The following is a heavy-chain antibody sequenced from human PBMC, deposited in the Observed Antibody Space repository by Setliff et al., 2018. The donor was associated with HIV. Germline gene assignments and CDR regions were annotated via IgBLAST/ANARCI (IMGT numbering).Heavy chain of an antibody. J-gene: IGHJ4*02. CDR2: IYHSGST. CDR1: SSSIRSGGYY. V-gene: IGHV4-31*03. Sequence: SETLSLTCTVSSSSIRSGGYYWNWIRQHPGKGLEWIGYIYHSGSTYYNPSLKSRVTISVDTSKNQFSLKLSPVTAADTAVYYCARVSFYDSSFDYWGQGALVTVSS. CDR3: ARVSFYDSSFDY. D-gene: IGHD3-22*01.